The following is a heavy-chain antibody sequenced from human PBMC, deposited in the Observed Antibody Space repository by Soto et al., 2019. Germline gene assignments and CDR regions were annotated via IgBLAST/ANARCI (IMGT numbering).Heavy chain of an antibody. V-gene: IGHV4-59*01. J-gene: IGHJ4*02. CDR1: GGSISSYY. Sequence: QVQLQESGPGLVKPSETLSLTCTVSGGSISSYYWSWIRQPPGKGLEWIGYFYYSGSTNYNPSLTRPITLSVDTSKHQFSLKLRSVTAADTAVYYGARGGYPSIDYWGPGTLVTVSS. CDR3: ARGGYPSIDY. CDR2: FYYSGST. D-gene: IGHD5-12*01.